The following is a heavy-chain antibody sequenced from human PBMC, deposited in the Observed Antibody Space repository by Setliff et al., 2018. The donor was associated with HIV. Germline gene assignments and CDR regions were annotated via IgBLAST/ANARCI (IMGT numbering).Heavy chain of an antibody. CDR1: GYTFSNYC. CDR2: IYPGNSDT. CDR3: AKHLSPGTGWYSKARGMDV. V-gene: IGHV5-51*01. Sequence: PGESLTISCKASGYTFSNYCIAWVRQMPGKGLEWMGIIYPGNSDTTYSPSFQGQVTISADKSISTAYLQWSRLKASATAMYYCAKHLSPGTGWYSKARGMDVWCQGTTVTVS. D-gene: IGHD6-19*01. J-gene: IGHJ6*02.